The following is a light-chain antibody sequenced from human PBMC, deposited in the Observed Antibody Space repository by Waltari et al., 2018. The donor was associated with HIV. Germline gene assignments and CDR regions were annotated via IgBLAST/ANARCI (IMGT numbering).Light chain of an antibody. CDR3: QAWDSSTV. V-gene: IGLV3-1*01. J-gene: IGLJ1*01. CDR2: QDN. Sequence: SYELTQPPSVSVSPGQTASITCSGDKLGDKYACWYQQKPGRSPVLVIYQDNKRPSGIPERFSGSDSGNTATLTISGTQAMDEADYYCQAWDSSTVFGTGTKVTVL. CDR1: KLGDKY.